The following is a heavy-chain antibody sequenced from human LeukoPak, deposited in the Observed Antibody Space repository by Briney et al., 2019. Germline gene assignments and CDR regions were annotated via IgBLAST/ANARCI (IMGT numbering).Heavy chain of an antibody. J-gene: IGHJ2*01. CDR2: IYPGDSDT. D-gene: IGHD2-2*01. CDR3: ASSAASFWYFDL. CDR1: GYRFPSYW. Sequence: GGSLKISSKGSGYRFPSYWIGWVRQMPGKGREWMGIIYPGDSDTRYSPSFQGQVTISADKSISTAYLQWSSLKASDTAMYYCASSAASFWYFDLWGRGTLVTVSS. V-gene: IGHV5-51*01.